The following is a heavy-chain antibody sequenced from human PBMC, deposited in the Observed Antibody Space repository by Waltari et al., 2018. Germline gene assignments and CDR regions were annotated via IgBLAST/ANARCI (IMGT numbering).Heavy chain of an antibody. J-gene: IGHJ4*02. CDR3: ARDQDYGVPRH. V-gene: IGHV1-8*02. CDR1: GYTFPSYY. Sequence: QVQLVQSGAEVKKPGAPVKVSCNASGYTFPSYYINWGRQATGQGLEWMGWMNPNSGNTGYAQKFQGRFTISRDNAKNSLYLQMNSMRAEDTAVYYCARDQDYGVPRHWGQGTLVTVSS. D-gene: IGHD4-17*01. CDR2: MNPNSGNT.